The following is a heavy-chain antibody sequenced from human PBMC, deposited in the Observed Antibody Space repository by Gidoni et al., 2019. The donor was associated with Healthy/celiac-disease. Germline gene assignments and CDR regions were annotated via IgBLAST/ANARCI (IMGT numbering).Heavy chain of an antibody. Sequence: QVQLVQSGAEVKKPGSSVKVSCKASGGTFSSYTISWVRQAPGQGLEWMGRIIPILGIANYAQKFQGRVTITADKSTSTAYMELSSLRSEDTAVYYCARGNSSGYYSWYFDLWGRGTLVTVSS. J-gene: IGHJ2*01. V-gene: IGHV1-69*02. CDR3: ARGNSSGYYSWYFDL. CDR2: IIPILGIA. CDR1: GGTFSSYT. D-gene: IGHD3-22*01.